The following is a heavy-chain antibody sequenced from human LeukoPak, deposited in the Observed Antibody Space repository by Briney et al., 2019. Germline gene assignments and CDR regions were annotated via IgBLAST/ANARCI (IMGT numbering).Heavy chain of an antibody. V-gene: IGHV4-59*01. Sequence: PSETLSLTCTVSGGSISSYYWSWIRQPPGKGLEWIGYIYYSGSTNYNPSLKSRVTISVDTSKNQFSLKLSSVTAADTAVYYCARPYYYDKNAFDIWGQGTMVTVSS. CDR1: GGSISSYY. J-gene: IGHJ3*02. CDR3: ARPYYYDKNAFDI. D-gene: IGHD3-22*01. CDR2: IYYSGST.